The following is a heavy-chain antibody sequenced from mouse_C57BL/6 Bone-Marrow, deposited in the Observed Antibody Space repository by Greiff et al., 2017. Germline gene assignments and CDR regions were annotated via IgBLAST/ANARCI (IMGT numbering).Heavy chain of an antibody. CDR1: GIDFSRYW. D-gene: IGHD2-1*01. CDR2: INPDSSTK. CDR3: ARLYPAWFAY. V-gene: IGHV4-1*01. J-gene: IGHJ3*01. Sequence: GIDFSRYWTSWVRRAPGKGLEWIGEINPDSSTKNYAPSLKDKFIISRDNAKNTLYLQMSKVRSEDTALHYCARLYPAWFAYWGQGTLVTVSA.